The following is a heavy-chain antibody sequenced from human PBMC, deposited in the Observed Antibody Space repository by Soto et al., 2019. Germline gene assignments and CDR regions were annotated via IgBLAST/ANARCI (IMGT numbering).Heavy chain of an antibody. CDR3: VRDTLVSVVLGFDP. V-gene: IGHV3-33*01. CDR1: GFTFSTYG. CDR2: IWYDGSKK. Sequence: PGGSLRLSCAASGFTFSTYGMHWVRQAPGKGLEWVAGIWYDGSKKDYVDSVKGRFTVSRDNSKNTLYLQMNGLRAEDTAVYYCVRDTLVSVVLGFDPWGQGTLVTVSS. D-gene: IGHD3-22*01. J-gene: IGHJ5*02.